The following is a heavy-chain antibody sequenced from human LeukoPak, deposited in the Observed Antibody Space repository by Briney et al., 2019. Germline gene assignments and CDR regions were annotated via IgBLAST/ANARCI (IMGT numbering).Heavy chain of an antibody. CDR1: GYTLTELS. CDR3: ATERDCSGGSCYPANNWLDP. V-gene: IGHV1-24*01. D-gene: IGHD2-15*01. CDR2: FDPEDGET. J-gene: IGHJ5*02. Sequence: ASVKVSCKVSGYTLTELSMHWVRQAPGKGLEWMGGFDPEDGETIHAQKFQGRVTMTEDTSTDTAYMELSSLRSEDTAVYYCATERDCSGGSCYPANNWLDPWGQGTLVTVSS.